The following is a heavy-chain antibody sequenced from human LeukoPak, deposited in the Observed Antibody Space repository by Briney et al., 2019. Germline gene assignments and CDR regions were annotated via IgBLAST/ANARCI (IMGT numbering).Heavy chain of an antibody. CDR2: IKLDGREK. V-gene: IGHV3-7*01. J-gene: IGHJ4*02. CDR3: ARSLDYGGHCFFDY. D-gene: IGHD4-23*01. Sequence: GGSLRLSCAASGFTFSNYWMTWVRQAPGKGLEGVANIKLDGREKYYVDSVKGRFTISRDNAKISVFLQMNSLRAEDTAVYYCARSLDYGGHCFFDYWGQGTLVTVSS. CDR1: GFTFSNYW.